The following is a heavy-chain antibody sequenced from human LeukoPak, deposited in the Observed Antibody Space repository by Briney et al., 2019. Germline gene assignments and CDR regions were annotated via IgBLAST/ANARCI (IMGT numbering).Heavy chain of an antibody. CDR1: GGTFSSYA. CDR2: IIPILGIA. D-gene: IGHD4-23*01. Sequence: SVKVSCKASGGTFSSYAISWVRQAPGQGLEWMGRIIPILGIANYAQKFQGRVTITADKSTSTAYMELSSLRSEDTAVYYCARVAMTTVAHDAFDIWGQGTMVTVSS. CDR3: ARVAMTTVAHDAFDI. J-gene: IGHJ3*02. V-gene: IGHV1-69*04.